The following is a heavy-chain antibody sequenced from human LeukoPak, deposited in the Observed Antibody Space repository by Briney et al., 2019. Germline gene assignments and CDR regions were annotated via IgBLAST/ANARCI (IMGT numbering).Heavy chain of an antibody. J-gene: IGHJ4*02. CDR1: GFTFSSYA. D-gene: IGHD3-10*01. CDR2: ISYDGSNK. CDR3: AKSDYGSGSYLNY. V-gene: IGHV3-30*04. Sequence: GRSLRLSCAASGFTFSSYAMHWVRQAPGKGLEWVAVISYDGSNKYYADSVKGRFTISRDNSKNSLYLQMNSPRAEDTAVYYCAKSDYGSGSYLNYWGQGTLVTVSS.